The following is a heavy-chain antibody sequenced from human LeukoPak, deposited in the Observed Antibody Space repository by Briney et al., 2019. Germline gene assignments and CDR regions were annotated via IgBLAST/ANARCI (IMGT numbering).Heavy chain of an antibody. CDR3: ARGGIQVSGIDEFDY. CDR1: GFTLIDYD. CDR2: IGIRDDT. J-gene: IGHJ4*02. V-gene: IGHV3-13*01. D-gene: IGHD6-19*01. Sequence: GGSLRLSCAASGFTLIDYDMHWVRQVIGKGLEWVSAIGIRDDTHYSGSVKGRFTISRENAESSLYLQMNSLRAEDTAVYYCARGGIQVSGIDEFDYWGQGALVTVSS.